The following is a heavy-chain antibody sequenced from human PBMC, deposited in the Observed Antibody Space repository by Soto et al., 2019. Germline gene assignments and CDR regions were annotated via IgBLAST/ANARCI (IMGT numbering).Heavy chain of an antibody. CDR2: ISGSGSST. J-gene: IGHJ4*02. D-gene: IGHD3-3*01. CDR3: AKDLADFWSGYPRYYFDY. CDR1: GFTFISYA. Sequence: GGSLRLSCASSGFTFISYAMNWVRQAPGKGLEWVSTISGSGSSTYYADSVKGRFTISRDNSKNTLYLQMNTLRAEDTAVYYCAKDLADFWSGYPRYYFDYWGQRTLVTVSS. V-gene: IGHV3-23*01.